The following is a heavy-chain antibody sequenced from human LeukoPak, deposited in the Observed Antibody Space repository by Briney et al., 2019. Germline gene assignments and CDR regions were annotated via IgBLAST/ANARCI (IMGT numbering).Heavy chain of an antibody. Sequence: ASVKVSCKASGYTFTGYYMHWVRQAPGQGLEWMGWINPNSGGTNYAQKFQGRVTMTRDTSISTAYMELSRLRSDDTAVYYCATASYCSSTSCYSPGAGMDVWGKGTTVTVSS. D-gene: IGHD2-2*02. CDR1: GYTFTGYY. CDR3: ATASYCSSTSCYSPGAGMDV. CDR2: INPNSGGT. J-gene: IGHJ6*04. V-gene: IGHV1-2*02.